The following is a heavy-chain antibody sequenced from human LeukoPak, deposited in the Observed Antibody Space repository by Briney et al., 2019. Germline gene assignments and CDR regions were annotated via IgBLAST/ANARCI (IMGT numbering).Heavy chain of an antibody. CDR1: GYTFTNYG. J-gene: IGHJ4*02. CDR3: ARHQGGRGGYRFDF. D-gene: IGHD3-22*01. V-gene: IGHV1-18*01. CDR2: ISAYNGNT. Sequence: ASVRVSCKASGYTFTNYGISWVRQAPGQGLEWMGWISAYNGNTNYAHQLQGRVTMTTDASTRTAYMELRSLRSDDTAVFYCARHQGGRGGYRFDFWGQGTLVTVSS.